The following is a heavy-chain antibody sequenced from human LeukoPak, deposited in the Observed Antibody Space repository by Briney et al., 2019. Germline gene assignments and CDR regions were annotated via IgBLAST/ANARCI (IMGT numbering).Heavy chain of an antibody. CDR2: ISGSGGST. D-gene: IGHD5-18*01. Sequence: TGGSLRLSCAASGFTFSSYAMSWVRQAPGKGLEWVSAISGSGGSTYYADSVKGRFTISRDNSKNTLYLQMNSLRAEDTAVYYCARSGGYSYGPKYHYYGMDVWGQGTTVTVSS. V-gene: IGHV3-23*01. CDR3: ARSGGYSYGPKYHYYGMDV. J-gene: IGHJ6*02. CDR1: GFTFSSYA.